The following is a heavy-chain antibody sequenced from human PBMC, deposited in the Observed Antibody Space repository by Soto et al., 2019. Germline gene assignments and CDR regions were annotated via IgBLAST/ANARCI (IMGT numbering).Heavy chain of an antibody. CDR1: GGSISGYY. CDR2: VYYSGGA. D-gene: IGHD2-21*02. V-gene: IGHV4-59*01. Sequence: SETLSLTCTVSGGSISGYYWSWIRQPPGKGLEWIGNVYYSGGAKYNPSVKRRVSISVDTSKNQFSLNRRSVTAADTAVYYCTRDGDGRMTTKPYYYYCMDVWGPGITVTVSS. J-gene: IGHJ6*02. CDR3: TRDGDGRMTTKPYYYYCMDV.